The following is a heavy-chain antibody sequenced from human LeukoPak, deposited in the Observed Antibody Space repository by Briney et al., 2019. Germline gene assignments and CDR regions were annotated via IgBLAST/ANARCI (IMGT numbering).Heavy chain of an antibody. Sequence: SETLSLTCAVYGGSFSGYYWSWIRQPPGKGLEWIGEINHSGSTNYNPSLKSRVTISVDTSKNQFSLKLSSVTAADTAVYYCASTDCSGTSCYPTGFDYWGQGTLVTVSS. CDR1: GGSFSGYY. J-gene: IGHJ4*02. D-gene: IGHD2-2*01. CDR2: INHSGST. CDR3: ASTDCSGTSCYPTGFDY. V-gene: IGHV4-34*01.